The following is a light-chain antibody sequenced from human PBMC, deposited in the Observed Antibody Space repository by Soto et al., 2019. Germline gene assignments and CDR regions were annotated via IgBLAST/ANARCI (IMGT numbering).Light chain of an antibody. Sequence: VLLTQSPATLSLSPGERATLSCRASQSVGTFLVWYQQRPVHAPRLLIYDASTLATGIPARFNASGSGTDFTPTISSLEPEDVAIYYCSQHYTSPPLTFGGGTKVEIK. V-gene: IGKV3-11*01. CDR3: SQHYTSPPLT. J-gene: IGKJ4*01. CDR2: DAS. CDR1: QSVGTF.